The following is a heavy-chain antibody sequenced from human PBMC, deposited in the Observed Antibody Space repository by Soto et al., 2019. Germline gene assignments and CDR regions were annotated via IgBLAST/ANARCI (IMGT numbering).Heavy chain of an antibody. J-gene: IGHJ5*02. D-gene: IGHD3-3*01. CDR3: ARIRRITIFGVVSNWFDP. CDR1: GFSLSNARMG. V-gene: IGHV2-26*01. CDR2: IFSNDEK. Sequence: SGPTLVNPTETLTLTCTVSGFSLSNARMGVSWIRQPPGKALEWLAHIFSNDEKSYSTSLKSRLTISKDTSKSQVVLTMTNMDPVDTATYYCARIRRITIFGVVSNWFDPWGQGTLVTVSS.